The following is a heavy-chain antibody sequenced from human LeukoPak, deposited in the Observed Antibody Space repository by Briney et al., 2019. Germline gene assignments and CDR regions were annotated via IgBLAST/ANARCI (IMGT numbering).Heavy chain of an antibody. Sequence: GGSLRLSCAASGFTFSSYSVDWVRQAPGKGLEWVSSISSSSSYIYYADSVKGRFTISRDNAKNSLYLQMNSLRAEDTAVYYCARDKVVVPAATPNWFDPGAREPWSPSPQ. CDR2: ISSSSSYI. CDR3: ARDKVVVPAATPNWFDP. D-gene: IGHD2-2*02. CDR1: GFTFSSYS. J-gene: IGHJ5*02. V-gene: IGHV3-21*01.